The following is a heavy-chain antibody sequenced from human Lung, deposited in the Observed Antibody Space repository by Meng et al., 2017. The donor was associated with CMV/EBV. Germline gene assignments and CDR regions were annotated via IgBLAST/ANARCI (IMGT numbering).Heavy chain of an antibody. Sequence: SXXGSGYSFTSYWIGWVRQMPGKGLEWMGIIYPGDSDTRYSPSFQGQVTISADKSISTAYLQWSSLKASDTAMYYCARVGYCSGGSCSPFDPWGQGXLVTVSS. CDR2: IYPGDSDT. D-gene: IGHD2-15*01. CDR3: ARVGYCSGGSCSPFDP. J-gene: IGHJ5*02. CDR1: GYSFTSYW. V-gene: IGHV5-51*01.